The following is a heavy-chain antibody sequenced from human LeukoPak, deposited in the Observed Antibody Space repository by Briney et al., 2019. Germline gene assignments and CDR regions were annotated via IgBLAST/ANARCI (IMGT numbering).Heavy chain of an antibody. D-gene: IGHD5-12*01. CDR3: ARRVATLDYYYYMDV. V-gene: IGHV3-23*01. CDR2: VFGLDHRT. J-gene: IGHJ6*03. Sequence: PGGSLRLSCAASGFTFSYYAMTWVRQAPGKGLEWVSTVFGLDHRTSYADSVKGRFTISRDNSKNSLYLQMNRLRAEDTALYYCARRVATLDYYYYMDVWGKGTTVTVSS. CDR1: GFTFSYYA.